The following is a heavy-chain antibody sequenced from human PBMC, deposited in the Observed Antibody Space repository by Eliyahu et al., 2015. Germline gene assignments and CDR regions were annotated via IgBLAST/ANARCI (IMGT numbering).Heavy chain of an antibody. CDR3: AGGYSYGYHYYYGMDV. V-gene: IGHV3-53*01. Sequence: EVQLVESGGGLIQPGGSLRLSCAASGFXVXXNXMSWVXQXPGKGLEWVSVIYSGGSTYYADSVKGRFTISRDNSKNTLYLQMNSLRAEDTAVYYCAGGYSYGYHYYYGMDVWGQGTTVTVSS. D-gene: IGHD5-18*01. CDR1: GFXVXXNX. J-gene: IGHJ6*02. CDR2: IYSGGST.